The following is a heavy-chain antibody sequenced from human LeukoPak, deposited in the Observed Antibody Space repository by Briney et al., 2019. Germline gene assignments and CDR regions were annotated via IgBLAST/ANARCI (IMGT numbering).Heavy chain of an antibody. V-gene: IGHV4-59*01. Sequence: KPSGTLSLTCTVSGGSISTYCWTWIRQPPGRGLEWIGCISNNGGSKNNPSLRGRVTISLDTSKNQFSLRLRSVTAADTAVYYCARDTTMVNFGGLDYWGQGALVTVSS. CDR1: GGSISTYC. D-gene: IGHD5-18*01. CDR3: ARDTTMVNFGGLDY. CDR2: ISNNGGS. J-gene: IGHJ4*02.